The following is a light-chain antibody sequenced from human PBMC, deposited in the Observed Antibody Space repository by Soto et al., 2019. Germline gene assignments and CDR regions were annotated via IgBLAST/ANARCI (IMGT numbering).Light chain of an antibody. CDR1: QSVSSSY. J-gene: IGKJ1*01. CDR3: RQYGSSRT. V-gene: IGKV3-20*01. CDR2: GAS. Sequence: EIVLTQSPGTLSLSPGERATLSCRASQSVSSSYLAWYQQKPGQAPRLLIYGASSRATGIPARFSGSGSGTDFTLTIRRLEPEDFAVYYCRQYGSSRTFGQGTKVEIK.